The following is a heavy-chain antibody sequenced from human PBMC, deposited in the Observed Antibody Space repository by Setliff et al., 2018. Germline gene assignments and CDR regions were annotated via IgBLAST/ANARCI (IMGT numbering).Heavy chain of an antibody. D-gene: IGHD1-26*01. J-gene: IGHJ4*02. Sequence: SETLSLTCTVSDDSISSRHYYWSWIRQPAGKGLEWLGQIYTSWSTNYNPSLKGRVAISVHMSKNQISLDLTSVTAADTGVYYCARGLRSSGPYAGGWYYFDFWGQGILVTVSS. CDR1: DDSISSRHYY. V-gene: IGHV4-61*09. CDR3: ARGLRSSGPYAGGWYYFDF. CDR2: IYTSWST.